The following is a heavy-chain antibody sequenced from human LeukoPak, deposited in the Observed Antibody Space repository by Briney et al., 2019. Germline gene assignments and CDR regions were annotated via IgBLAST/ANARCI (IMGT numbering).Heavy chain of an antibody. V-gene: IGHV3-15*01. D-gene: IGHD3/OR15-3a*01. J-gene: IGHJ4*02. Sequence: GGSLRLSCAASGFTFSNAWMSWVRQAPGKGLEWVGRIKRKGDDGTIDYAAPVKGRLTISRDDSKNALYLQMNSLKSEDTAVYYCTAGTGRSDFDYWGQGTLVTVSS. CDR3: TAGTGRSDFDY. CDR1: GFTFSNAW. CDR2: IKRKGDDGTI.